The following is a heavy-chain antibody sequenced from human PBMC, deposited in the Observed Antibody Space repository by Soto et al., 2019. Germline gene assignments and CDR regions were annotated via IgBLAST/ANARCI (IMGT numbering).Heavy chain of an antibody. D-gene: IGHD3-10*01. Sequence: PSETLSLTCAVYGGSFSGYYWSWIRQPPGKGLGWIGEINHSGSTNYNPSLKSRVTISVDTSKNQFSLKLSSVTAADTAVYYCARGGVTMVRGVIIAYYYYYYGMDVWGQGTTVTVSS. CDR2: INHSGST. V-gene: IGHV4-34*01. CDR3: ARGGVTMVRGVIIAYYYYYYGMDV. J-gene: IGHJ6*02. CDR1: GGSFSGYY.